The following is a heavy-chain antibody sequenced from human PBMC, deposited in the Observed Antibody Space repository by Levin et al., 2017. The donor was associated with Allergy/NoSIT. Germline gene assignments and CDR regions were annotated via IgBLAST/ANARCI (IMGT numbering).Heavy chain of an antibody. D-gene: IGHD1-26*01. V-gene: IGHV3-7*01. CDR3: ARDLFGSSQY. CDR1: GFRFSNYW. Sequence: GESLKISCAASGFRFSNYWMGWVRQAPGKGLEWVACINPDETVKYYVDSVKGRFTISRDNGGNSGYLQMNSLRAEDTAVYYCARDLFGSSQYWGQGTLVTVSS. J-gene: IGHJ4*02. CDR2: INPDETVK.